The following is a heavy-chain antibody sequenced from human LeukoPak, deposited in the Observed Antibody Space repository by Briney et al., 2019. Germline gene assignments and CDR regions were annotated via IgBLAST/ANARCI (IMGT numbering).Heavy chain of an antibody. Sequence: ASVKVSCKASGYTFTSYDINWVRQATGQGLEWMGWMNPNSGITGYAQKFQGRVTMTRNTSISTAYMELSSLRSEDTAVYNCARDLNYYDSSGRSLLGYWGQGTLVTVSS. J-gene: IGHJ4*02. CDR2: MNPNSGIT. D-gene: IGHD3-22*01. CDR3: ARDLNYYDSSGRSLLGY. V-gene: IGHV1-8*01. CDR1: GYTFTSYD.